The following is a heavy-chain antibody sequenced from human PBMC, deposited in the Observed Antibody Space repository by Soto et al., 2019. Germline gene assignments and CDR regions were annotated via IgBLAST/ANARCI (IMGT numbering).Heavy chain of an antibody. CDR2: IWYDGTNK. CDR3: ARGPTYYDILTGYYTFDY. Sequence: GGSLRLSCAASGFSFSSYGMHWVRQAPGKGLEWVAVIWYDGTNKYYADSVKGRFTISRDTSKNTLYLQVNSLRAEDTAVYYCARGPTYYDILTGYYTFDYWGQGTLVTVPQ. V-gene: IGHV3-33*01. J-gene: IGHJ4*02. D-gene: IGHD3-9*01. CDR1: GFSFSSYG.